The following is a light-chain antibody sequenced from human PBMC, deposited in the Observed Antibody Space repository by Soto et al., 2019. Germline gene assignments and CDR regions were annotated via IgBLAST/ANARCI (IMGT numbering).Light chain of an antibody. J-gene: IGKJ5*01. V-gene: IGKV1-27*01. CDR3: QKYNSAPRIT. CDR1: HAIINY. CDR2: AAS. Sequence: DIQMTQSPSSLSASVGDRVTITCRASHAIINYLAWYQQKPWKVPKLLIYAASTLQSGVPSRFRGSGSGTDFTLTISSRPPEDVATYYCQKYNSAPRITFGQGTRLEIK.